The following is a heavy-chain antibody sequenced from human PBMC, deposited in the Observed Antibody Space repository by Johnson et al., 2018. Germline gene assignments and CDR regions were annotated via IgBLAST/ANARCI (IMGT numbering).Heavy chain of an antibody. V-gene: IGHV3-30-3*01. CDR2: ISYDGSNK. J-gene: IGHJ3*02. Sequence: VQLVETGGGVVQPGRSLRLSCAASGFTFSSYAMHWVRQAPGKGLEWVAVISYDGSNKYYADSVKGRFTISRDNSKNTLDLQMNSLRAEDTAVYYCARDSCSGGSFYLRMAFDIWGQGTMVTVSS. D-gene: IGHD2-15*01. CDR1: GFTFSSYA. CDR3: ARDSCSGGSFYLRMAFDI.